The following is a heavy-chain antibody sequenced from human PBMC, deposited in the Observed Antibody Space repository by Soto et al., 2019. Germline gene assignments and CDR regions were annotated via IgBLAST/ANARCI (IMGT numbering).Heavy chain of an antibody. CDR2: INPNSGGT. D-gene: IGHD5-18*01. CDR1: GYTFTGYY. CDR3: AREGDTAMVTASLLVGYYYGMDV. Sequence: QVQLVQSGAEVKKPGASVKVSCKASGYTFTGYYMHWVRQAPGQGLEWMGWINPNSGGTNYAQKFQGEVTMTRHTSISTSYMELSRLRSDDTAVYYCAREGDTAMVTASLLVGYYYGMDVWGQGTTVTVSS. V-gene: IGHV1-2*02. J-gene: IGHJ6*02.